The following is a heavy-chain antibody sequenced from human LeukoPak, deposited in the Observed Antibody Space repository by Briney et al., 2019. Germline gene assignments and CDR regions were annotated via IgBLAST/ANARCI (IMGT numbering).Heavy chain of an antibody. Sequence: GGSLRLSCAASGFTFSSYSMNWVRQAPGKGLEWVSSISSGSSYIYYADSVKGRFTISRDNAKNSLYLQMNSLRAEDTAVYCCARGGGYGSGSYYGVWGQGTTVTVSS. CDR3: ARGGGYGSGSYYGV. D-gene: IGHD3-10*01. V-gene: IGHV3-21*01. CDR2: ISSGSSYI. J-gene: IGHJ6*02. CDR1: GFTFSSYS.